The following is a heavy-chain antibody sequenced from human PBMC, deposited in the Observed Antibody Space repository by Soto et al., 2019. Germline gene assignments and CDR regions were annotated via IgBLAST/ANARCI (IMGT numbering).Heavy chain of an antibody. J-gene: IGHJ4*02. CDR2: IRSKANSYAT. CDR3: TSTLRGYSSGIY. V-gene: IGHV3-73*01. Sequence: GGSLRLSCAASGFTFSGSAMHWVRQASGKGLEWVGRIRSKANSYATAYAASVKGRFTISRDDSKNTAYLQMNSLKTEDTAVYYCTSTLRGYSSGIYWGQGTLVTVSS. D-gene: IGHD6-19*01. CDR1: GFTFSGSA.